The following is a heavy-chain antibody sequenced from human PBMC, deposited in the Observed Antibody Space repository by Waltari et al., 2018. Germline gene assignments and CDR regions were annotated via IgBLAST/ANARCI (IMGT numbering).Heavy chain of an antibody. Sequence: QVQLVESGGGVVQPGRSLRLSCAASGFTFSSYGMHWVRQAPGKGLEWVAVIWYDGSNKYYADSVKGRFTISRDNSKNTLYLQMNSLRAEDTAVYYCAKGGVVVPAAIPNWGQGTLVTVSS. CDR3: AKGGVVVPAAIPN. D-gene: IGHD2-2*01. V-gene: IGHV3-33*06. CDR1: GFTFSSYG. J-gene: IGHJ4*02. CDR2: IWYDGSNK.